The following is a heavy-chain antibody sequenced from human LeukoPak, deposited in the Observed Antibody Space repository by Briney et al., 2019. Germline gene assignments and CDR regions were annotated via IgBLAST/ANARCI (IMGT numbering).Heavy chain of an antibody. CDR2: INPNSGGT. D-gene: IGHD5-12*01. J-gene: IGHJ3*02. CDR1: GYTFTGYY. V-gene: IGHV1-2*02. Sequence: ASVKVSCKASGYTFTGYYMHWVRQAPGQGLEWMGWINPNSGGTNYAQKFQGRVTMTRDTSISTAYMELSRLRSDDTAVYYCARGLGGYDSAFDIWGQGTMVTVSS. CDR3: ARGLGGYDSAFDI.